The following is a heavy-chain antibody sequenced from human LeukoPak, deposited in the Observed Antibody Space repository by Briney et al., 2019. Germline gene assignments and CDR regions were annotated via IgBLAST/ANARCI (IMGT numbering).Heavy chain of an antibody. CDR2: IYPGDSDT. V-gene: IGHV5-51*01. CDR3: ARTGYSYGYAFDY. Sequence: GESLKISCKGFGYSFTSYWIGWVRQMPGKGLQRMGIIYPGDSDTRYSPSFQGQVTISADKSISTAYLQWSSLKASDTAMYYCARTGYSYGYAFDYWGQGTLVTVSS. CDR1: GYSFTSYW. D-gene: IGHD5-18*01. J-gene: IGHJ4*02.